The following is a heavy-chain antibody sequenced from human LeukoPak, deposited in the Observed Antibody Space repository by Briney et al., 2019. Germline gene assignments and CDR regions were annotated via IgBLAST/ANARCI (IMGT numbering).Heavy chain of an antibody. D-gene: IGHD6-6*01. CDR1: GFTFSSYA. V-gene: IGHV3-30-3*01. J-gene: IGHJ4*02. CDR3: ARDKEYSSSFTAY. Sequence: PGGSLRLSCAASGFTFSSYAMHWVSQAPGKGLEWVAVISYAGSNTYYADSVKGRFTISRDDSKNTLYLQMNSLRAEDTAVYYCARDKEYSSSFTAYWGQGTLVTVS. CDR2: ISYAGSNT.